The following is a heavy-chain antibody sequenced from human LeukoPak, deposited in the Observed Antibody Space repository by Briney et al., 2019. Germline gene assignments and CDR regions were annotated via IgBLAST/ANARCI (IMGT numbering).Heavy chain of an antibody. V-gene: IGHV3-30-3*01. CDR2: ISYDGSNK. Sequence: GRSWRLSCAASGFTFSSYAMHGVRQAPGKGLEGVAVISYDGSNKYYAHPVKGRFTISRDNSKNTLYLQINSLRAEDTAVYYCATSITMVRGVIIKGIDYWGQGTLVTVSS. CDR1: GFTFSSYA. J-gene: IGHJ4*02. D-gene: IGHD3-10*01. CDR3: ATSITMVRGVIIKGIDY.